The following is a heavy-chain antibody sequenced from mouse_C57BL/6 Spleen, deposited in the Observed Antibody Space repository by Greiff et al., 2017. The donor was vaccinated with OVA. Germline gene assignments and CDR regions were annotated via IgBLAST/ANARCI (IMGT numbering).Heavy chain of an antibody. V-gene: IGHV5-6*01. Sequence: EVKLVESGGDLVKPGGSLKLSCAASGFTFSSYGMSWVRQTPDKRLEWVATISSGGSYTYYPDSVKGRFTISRDNAKNTLYLQMSSLKSEDTAMYYCARHTTVVATAWFAYWGQGTLVTVSA. J-gene: IGHJ3*01. CDR3: ARHTTVVATAWFAY. CDR1: GFTFSSYG. D-gene: IGHD1-1*01. CDR2: ISSGGSYT.